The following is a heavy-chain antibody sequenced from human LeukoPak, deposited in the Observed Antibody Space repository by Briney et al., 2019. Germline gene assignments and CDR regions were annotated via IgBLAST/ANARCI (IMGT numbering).Heavy chain of an antibody. J-gene: IGHJ6*03. CDR2: IYYSGST. CDR3: AAPGDSSGYSPYYYYYMDV. Sequence: SETLSLTCTVSGGSISSSSYYWGGIRQPPGKGLEWIGSIYYSGSTYYNPSLKSRVTISVDTSKNQFSLKLSSVTAADTAVYYCAAPGDSSGYSPYYYYYMDVWGKGTTVTVSS. D-gene: IGHD3-22*01. V-gene: IGHV4-39*01. CDR1: GGSISSSSYY.